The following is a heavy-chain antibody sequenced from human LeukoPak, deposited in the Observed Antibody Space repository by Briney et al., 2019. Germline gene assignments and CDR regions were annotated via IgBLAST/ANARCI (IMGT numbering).Heavy chain of an antibody. V-gene: IGHV3-7*01. J-gene: IGHJ4*02. CDR1: GFTFSSYW. Sequence: GGSLRLSCAASGFTFSSYWMSWVRQAPGKGLEWVANIKQDGSEKYYVDSVKGRFTISRDNAKNSLYLQMNSLRAEDTAVYYCARGGADYGYYFDYWGQGTLVTVSS. CDR3: ARGGADYGYYFDY. CDR2: IKQDGSEK. D-gene: IGHD4-17*01.